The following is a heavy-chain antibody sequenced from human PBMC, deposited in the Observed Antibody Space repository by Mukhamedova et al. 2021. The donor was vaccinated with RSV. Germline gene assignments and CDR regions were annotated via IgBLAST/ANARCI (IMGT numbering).Heavy chain of an antibody. CDR2: ISRTGAAT. V-gene: IGHV3-23*01. CDR3: AKPRGSSDYRQEHYDMDA. Sequence: GNGLEWVSSISRTGAATYYADSVKGRFTISRDNSRNTIYLQMNNLRAEDTDVFYCAKPRGSSDYRQEHYDMDAWGQGIMVTVSS. J-gene: IGHJ6*02. D-gene: IGHD4-11*01.